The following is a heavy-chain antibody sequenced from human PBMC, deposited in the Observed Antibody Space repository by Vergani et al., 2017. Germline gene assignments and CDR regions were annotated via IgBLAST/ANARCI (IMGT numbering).Heavy chain of an antibody. V-gene: IGHV3-23*01. CDR3: ARDPSTGAVAGTNWFDP. D-gene: IGHD6-19*01. J-gene: IGHJ5*02. CDR1: GFTFSSYA. CDR2: ISGSGGST. Sequence: EVQLLESGGGLVQPGGSLRLSCAASGFTFSSYAMSWVRQAPGKGLEWVSAISGSGGSTYYADSVKGRFTISRDNSKNTLYLQMNSLRAEDTAVYYCARDPSTGAVAGTNWFDPWGQGTLVTVSS.